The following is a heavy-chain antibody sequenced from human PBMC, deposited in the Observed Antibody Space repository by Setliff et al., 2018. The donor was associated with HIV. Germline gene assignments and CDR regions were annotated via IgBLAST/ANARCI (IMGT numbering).Heavy chain of an antibody. D-gene: IGHD1-26*01. CDR1: GFSVSDYW. V-gene: IGHV3-7*01. J-gene: IGHJ4*02. Sequence: GGSLRLSCVASGFSVSDYWMIWVRQAPGKGLEWLANINQDGSEQNSADSLKGRFSVSKDNAKNSLYLQMNSLTADDTAVYYCARDSGTTMGASGPGYWGQGTLVTVSS. CDR2: INQDGSEQ. CDR3: ARDSGTTMGASGPGY.